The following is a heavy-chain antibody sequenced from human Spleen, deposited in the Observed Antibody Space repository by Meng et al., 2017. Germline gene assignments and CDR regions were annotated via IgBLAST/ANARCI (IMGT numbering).Heavy chain of an antibody. Sequence: QVQRVQSGAEEKKPGASVKVACKASGYTFTSYAMHWVRPAPGQRLEWMGWINAGNGNTKYSQKFQGRVTITRDTSASTAYMELSSLRSEDTAVYYCARDSQQWLVGWFDPWGQGTLVTVSS. CDR3: ARDSQQWLVGWFDP. J-gene: IGHJ5*02. CDR1: GYTFTSYA. CDR2: INAGNGNT. D-gene: IGHD6-19*01. V-gene: IGHV1-3*05.